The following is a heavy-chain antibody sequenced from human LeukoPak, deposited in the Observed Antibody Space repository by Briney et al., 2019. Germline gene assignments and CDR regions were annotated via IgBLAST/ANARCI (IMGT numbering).Heavy chain of an antibody. J-gene: IGHJ6*02. CDR1: GGSISSSSYY. V-gene: IGHV4-61*05. D-gene: IGHD3-3*01. CDR2: IYYSGST. Sequence: SETLSLTCTVSGGSISSSSYYWSWIRQPPGKGLEWIGYIYYSGSTNYNPSLKSRVTISVDTSKNQFSLKLSSVTAADTAVYYCARHSYYDFWSGNTHYGMDVWGQGTTVTVSS. CDR3: ARHSYYDFWSGNTHYGMDV.